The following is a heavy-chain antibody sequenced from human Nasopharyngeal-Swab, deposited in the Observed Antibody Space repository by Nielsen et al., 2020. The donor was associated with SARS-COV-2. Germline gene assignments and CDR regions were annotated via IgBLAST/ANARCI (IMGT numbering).Heavy chain of an antibody. V-gene: IGHV4-34*09. CDR3: ARDREYFQH. J-gene: IGHJ1*01. Sequence: WIRQPPGKGLEWIGEINHSGSTNYNPSLKSRVTISVDTPKNQFSLKLSSVTAADTAVYYCARDREYFQHWGQGTLVTVSS. CDR2: INHSGST.